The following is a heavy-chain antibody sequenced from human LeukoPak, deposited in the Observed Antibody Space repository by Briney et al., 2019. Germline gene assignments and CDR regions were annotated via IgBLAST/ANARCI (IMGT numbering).Heavy chain of an antibody. CDR2: IYYSGST. D-gene: IGHD4-11*01. CDR1: GGSISSYY. Sequence: SETLSLTCTVSGGSISSYYWSWIRQPPGKGLEWIGYIYYSGSTNYNPSPKSRVTISVDTSKNQFSLKLSSVTAADTAVYYCARDGGDYTPPYYYYGVDVWGQGTTVTVSS. CDR3: ARDGGDYTPPYYYYGVDV. V-gene: IGHV4-59*01. J-gene: IGHJ6*02.